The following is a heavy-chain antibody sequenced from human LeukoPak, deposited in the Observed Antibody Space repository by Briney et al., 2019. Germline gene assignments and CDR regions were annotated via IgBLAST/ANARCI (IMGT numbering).Heavy chain of an antibody. Sequence: GGSLRLSCAASGFTFDDYAMHWVRQTPGKGLEWVSLITGDGGKTYYADSVKGRFTISRDNAKNSLYLQMNSLRAEDTAVYYCARDRSSSRDLDYWGQGTLVTVSS. D-gene: IGHD6-13*01. CDR1: GFTFDDYA. V-gene: IGHV3-43*02. J-gene: IGHJ4*02. CDR3: ARDRSSSRDLDY. CDR2: ITGDGGKT.